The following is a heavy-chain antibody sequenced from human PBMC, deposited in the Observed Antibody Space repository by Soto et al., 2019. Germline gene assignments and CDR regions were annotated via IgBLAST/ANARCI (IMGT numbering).Heavy chain of an antibody. J-gene: IGHJ6*02. Sequence: QTGGSLRLSCAASGFTFSSYGMHWVRQAPGKGLEWVAVIWYDGSNKYYADSVKGRFTISRDNSKNTLYLQMNSLRAEDTAVYYCARDGILWFGESRYYYGMDVWGQGTTVTVSS. CDR1: GFTFSSYG. V-gene: IGHV3-33*01. CDR3: ARDGILWFGESRYYYGMDV. CDR2: IWYDGSNK. D-gene: IGHD3-10*01.